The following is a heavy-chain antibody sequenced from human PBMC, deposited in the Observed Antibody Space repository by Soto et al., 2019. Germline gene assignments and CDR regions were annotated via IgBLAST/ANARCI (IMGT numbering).Heavy chain of an antibody. CDR2: IWNDGSNS. CDR1: GFTFNNYG. CDR3: ARRQIPPPTRGAANARGGMDV. Sequence: VQLGECGGGVVQPGGSLRLSCAASGFTFNNYGMHWVRQAPGKGLEWLAVIWNDGSNSSYANSVKGRFTISRDNSKNTLYLQMSSLRAEDTAVYYCARRQIPPPTRGAANARGGMDVWGQGTTVTVSS. V-gene: IGHV3-33*01. J-gene: IGHJ6*02. D-gene: IGHD6-13*01.